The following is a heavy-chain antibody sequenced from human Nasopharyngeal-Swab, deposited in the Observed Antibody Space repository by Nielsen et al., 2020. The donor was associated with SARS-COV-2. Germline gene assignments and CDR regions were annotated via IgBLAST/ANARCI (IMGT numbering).Heavy chain of an antibody. CDR1: GFTFSSYW. J-gene: IGHJ4*02. Sequence: GESLKISCAASGFTFSSYWMSWVRQAPGKGLEWVANIKQDGSEKYYADSVKGRFTISRDNSKNTLYLQMNSLRAEDTAVYYCAKGWGFAPVDYWGQGTLVTVSS. D-gene: IGHD2-21*01. CDR3: AKGWGFAPVDY. V-gene: IGHV3-7*03. CDR2: IKQDGSEK.